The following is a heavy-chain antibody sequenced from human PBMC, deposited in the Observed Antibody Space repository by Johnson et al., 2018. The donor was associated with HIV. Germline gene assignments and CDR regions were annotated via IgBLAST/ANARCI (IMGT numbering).Heavy chain of an antibody. Sequence: QVQLVESGGGLVQPGGSLRLSCATSGFTFSSYAMNWVRQAPGKGLEWVAGISNDGSNKNYEDAGKGRFTISRDNSKNTLYLQMNSLRAEDTAVYYCAKERGTYYVVDSFDIWGQGTKVTVSS. CDR2: ISNDGSNK. V-gene: IGHV3-30-3*02. CDR3: AKERGTYYVVDSFDI. J-gene: IGHJ3*02. D-gene: IGHD1-26*01. CDR1: GFTFSSYA.